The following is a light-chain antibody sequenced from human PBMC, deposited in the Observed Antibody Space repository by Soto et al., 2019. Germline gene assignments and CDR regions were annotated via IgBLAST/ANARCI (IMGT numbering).Light chain of an antibody. CDR3: QSYDNTLSGPIYV. V-gene: IGLV1-40*01. CDR1: SSKIGAGYD. Sequence: QSVLTQPPSVSGAPGPRVTISCTGSSSKIGAGYDVHWYQLLPGRAPKLLIYGNTNRPSGVPDRFSGSKSATSASLAITGLQAEDEAIYYCQSYDNTLSGPIYVFGTGTNLTVL. CDR2: GNT. J-gene: IGLJ1*01.